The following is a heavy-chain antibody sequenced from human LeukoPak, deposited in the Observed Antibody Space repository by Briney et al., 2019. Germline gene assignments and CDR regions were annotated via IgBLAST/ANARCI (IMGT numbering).Heavy chain of an antibody. CDR3: AREVRSAGASFDP. Sequence: SETLSLTCTVSGYSISSGYYWGWIRRPPGKGLEWIGSIHYSARIYYNPSLKSRLTISPDTSDNQFSLKLTSVTAADTALYYCAREVRSAGASFDPWGQGTLVIVSS. D-gene: IGHD6-25*01. CDR2: IHYSARI. J-gene: IGHJ5*02. V-gene: IGHV4-38-2*02. CDR1: GYSISSGYY.